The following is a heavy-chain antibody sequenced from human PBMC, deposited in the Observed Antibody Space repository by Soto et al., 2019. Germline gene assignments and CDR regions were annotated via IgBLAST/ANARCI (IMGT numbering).Heavy chain of an antibody. CDR3: AKEISLGAYYYDSSGSDY. CDR2: ISGSGGST. D-gene: IGHD3-22*01. CDR1: GFTFSSYA. V-gene: IGHV3-23*01. Sequence: GGSLRLSCAASGFTFSSYAMSWVRQAPGKGLEWVSAISGSGGSTYYADSVKGRFTISRDNSKNTLYLQMNSLRAEDTAVYYCAKEISLGAYYYDSSGSDYWGQGTLVTVSS. J-gene: IGHJ4*02.